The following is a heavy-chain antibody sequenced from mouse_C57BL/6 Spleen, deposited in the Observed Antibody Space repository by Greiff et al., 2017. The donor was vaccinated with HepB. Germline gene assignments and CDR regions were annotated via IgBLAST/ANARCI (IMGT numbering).Heavy chain of an antibody. CDR2: IDPSDSET. V-gene: IGHV1-52*01. Sequence: QVQLQQPGAELVRPGSSVKLSCKASGYTFTSYWMHWVKQRPIQGLEWIGNIDPSDSETHYNQKFKDKATLTVDKSSSTAYMQLSSLTSEDSAVYYCARGEGLRRGYAMDYWGQGTSVTVSS. CDR3: ARGEGLRRGYAMDY. CDR1: GYTFTSYW. J-gene: IGHJ4*01. D-gene: IGHD2-4*01.